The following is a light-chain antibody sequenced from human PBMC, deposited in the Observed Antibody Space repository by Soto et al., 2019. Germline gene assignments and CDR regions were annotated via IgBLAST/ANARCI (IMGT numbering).Light chain of an antibody. J-gene: IGKJ2*02. Sequence: EIVLTQSPGTLSLSPGERATLSCRASQSVSSSYLAWYQQKPGQAPRLLIYGASSRATGIPDRFSGSRSGTDFTLTISSLEPEDFAVYYCQQYGSSPRTFGQGTKLEIK. V-gene: IGKV3-20*01. CDR2: GAS. CDR3: QQYGSSPRT. CDR1: QSVSSSY.